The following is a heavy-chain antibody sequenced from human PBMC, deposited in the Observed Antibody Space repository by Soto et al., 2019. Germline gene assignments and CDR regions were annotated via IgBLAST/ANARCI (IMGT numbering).Heavy chain of an antibody. Sequence: ASVKVSCKASGYTFTSYGMSWVRQAPGQGLEGMGWISAYNVKTNYAQKLQGRVTMTTDTSTSTAYMELRSLRSDDTAVYYRARDPKFCGSTSCNKGGSSPPGGGMDVWGQGTTLTLSS. CDR2: ISAYNVKT. CDR3: ARDPKFCGSTSCNKGGSSPPGGGMDV. D-gene: IGHD2-2*02. J-gene: IGHJ6*02. V-gene: IGHV1-18*01. CDR1: GYTFTSYG.